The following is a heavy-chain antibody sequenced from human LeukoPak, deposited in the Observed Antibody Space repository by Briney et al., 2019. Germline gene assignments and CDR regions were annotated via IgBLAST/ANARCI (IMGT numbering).Heavy chain of an antibody. CDR1: GYTFTRYY. J-gene: IGHJ4*02. Sequence: ASVKVSFQASGYTFTRYYMHWVRQAPGQGLEWMGWINPNSGGTNYAQKFQGRVTMTRDTSISTAYMELSRLRSDDTAVYYCARATYYYGSDFDYWGQGTLVTVSS. CDR2: INPNSGGT. D-gene: IGHD3-10*01. V-gene: IGHV1-2*02. CDR3: ARATYYYGSDFDY.